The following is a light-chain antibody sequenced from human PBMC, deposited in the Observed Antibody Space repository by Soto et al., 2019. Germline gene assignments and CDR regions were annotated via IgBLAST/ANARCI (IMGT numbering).Light chain of an antibody. V-gene: IGKV3-20*01. J-gene: IGKJ1*01. CDR3: QQYGSSPRT. CDR2: GAS. Sequence: EIVLTQSPGTLALSPGERATLSCRASQSVSSSYLAWYQQKPGQAPRLLIYGASSRATGIPDRFSGSGSGTDFTLTSSRLEPEDCAVYYCQQYGSSPRTLGQATKVEIK. CDR1: QSVSSSY.